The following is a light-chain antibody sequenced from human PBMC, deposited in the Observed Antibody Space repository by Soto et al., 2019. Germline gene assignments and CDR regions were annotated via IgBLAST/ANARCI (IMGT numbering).Light chain of an antibody. V-gene: IGKV3-15*01. J-gene: IGKJ4*01. CDR1: HRVSSY. Sequence: EIVLTQSPGTLSLSPGERATLSFRASHRVSSYLAWYQQKPGQAPRLLIFATSTRATGIPARFSGSGSGTEFTLTISSLQSEDFAVYYCQQYNNWPLTFGGGTKVDIK. CDR3: QQYNNWPLT. CDR2: ATS.